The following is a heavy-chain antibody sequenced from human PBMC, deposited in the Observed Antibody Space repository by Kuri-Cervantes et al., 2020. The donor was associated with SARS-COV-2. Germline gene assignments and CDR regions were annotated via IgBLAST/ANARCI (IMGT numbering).Heavy chain of an antibody. CDR2: INHSGSA. J-gene: IGHJ3*02. CDR1: GGSISSSSFY. D-gene: IGHD3-3*01. V-gene: IGHV4-39*07. CDR3: ARASTTIYGVLIALFSSNAFGI. Sequence: GSLRLSCTVSGGSISSSSFYWSWIRQPPGKGLEWIGEINHSGSANYNPSLKSRVTISVDMSKNQFSLKLSSVTAADTGVYYCARASTTIYGVLIALFSSNAFGIWGQGTMVTVSS.